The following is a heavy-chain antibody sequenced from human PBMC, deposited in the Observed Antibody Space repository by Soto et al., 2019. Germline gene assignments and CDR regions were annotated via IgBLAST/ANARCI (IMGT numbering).Heavy chain of an antibody. CDR2: ISAYNGNT. Sequence: ASVKVSCKASGYTFSSYGISWVRQAPGQGLEWMGWISAYNGNTNYAQKLQGRVTVTTDTSTSTAYMELRSLRSDDTAVYYCARDSVGTIFGHEGYGMDVWGQGTTVTAP. CDR3: ARDSVGTIFGHEGYGMDV. CDR1: GYTFSSYG. J-gene: IGHJ6*02. D-gene: IGHD3-3*01. V-gene: IGHV1-18*04.